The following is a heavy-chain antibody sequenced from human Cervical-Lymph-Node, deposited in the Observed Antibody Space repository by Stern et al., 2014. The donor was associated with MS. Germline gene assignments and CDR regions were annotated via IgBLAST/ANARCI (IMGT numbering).Heavy chain of an antibody. Sequence: QVQLVQSGAEVKKPGSSVKVSCKASGGTLRSHTINWVRQAPGQGLEWVGRILPGLGITDSAQNFQGRVTITADKSTSTVYMDLSSLRSEDTALYYCASGVGSLFSWGQGTPVTVSS. D-gene: IGHD3-10*01. CDR2: ILPGLGIT. CDR1: GGTLRSHT. CDR3: ASGVGSLFS. V-gene: IGHV1-69*09. J-gene: IGHJ5*02.